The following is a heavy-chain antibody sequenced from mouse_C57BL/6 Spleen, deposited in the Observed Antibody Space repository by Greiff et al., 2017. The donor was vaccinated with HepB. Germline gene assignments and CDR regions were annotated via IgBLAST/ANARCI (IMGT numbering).Heavy chain of an antibody. CDR1: GFTFSDYG. CDR3: AGKRGTTVIDWYFDV. J-gene: IGHJ1*03. D-gene: IGHD1-1*01. Sequence: EVQLVESGGGLVKPGGSLKLSCAASGFTFSDYGMHWVRQAPEQGLEWVAYISSGSSTIYYADTVKGRFTISRDNAKNTMFLQMTSLRSEDTAMYYCAGKRGTTVIDWYFDVWGTGTTVTVSS. CDR2: ISSGSSTI. V-gene: IGHV5-17*01.